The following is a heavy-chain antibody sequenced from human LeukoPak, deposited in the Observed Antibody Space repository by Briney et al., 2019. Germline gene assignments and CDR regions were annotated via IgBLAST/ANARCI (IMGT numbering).Heavy chain of an antibody. Sequence: GGSLRLSCAASGFTFSNAWMSWVRQAPGKGLEWVGRIKSKTDGGTTDYAAPVKGRFTISRDNSKNTLYLQMNSLRAEDTAVYYCARVDPTRALNYWGQGTLVTVSS. CDR2: IKSKTDGGTT. V-gene: IGHV3-15*01. CDR3: ARVDPTRALNY. J-gene: IGHJ4*02. D-gene: IGHD1-26*01. CDR1: GFTFSNAW.